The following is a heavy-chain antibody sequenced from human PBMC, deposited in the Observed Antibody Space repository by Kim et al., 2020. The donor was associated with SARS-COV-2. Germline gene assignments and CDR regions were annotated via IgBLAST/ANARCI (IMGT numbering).Heavy chain of an antibody. CDR1: GFTFSSYG. Sequence: GGSLRLSCAASGFTFSSYGMHWVRQAPGKGLEWVAVISYDGSNKYYADSVKGRFTISRDNSKNTLYLQMNSLRAEDTAVYYCAKDRKGTWLVRNTYAFDNW. CDR2: ISYDGSNK. D-gene: IGHD6-19*01. J-gene: IGHJ3*02. CDR3: AKDRKGTWLVRNTYAFDN. V-gene: IGHV3-30*18.